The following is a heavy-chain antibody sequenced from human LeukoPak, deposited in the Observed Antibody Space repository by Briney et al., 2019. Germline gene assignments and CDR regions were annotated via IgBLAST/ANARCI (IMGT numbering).Heavy chain of an antibody. CDR1: GFTVSSNY. D-gene: IGHD2-15*01. Sequence: GGSLRLSCAASGFTVSSNYMSWVRQAPGKGLEWVSVIYSGGSTYYPDSVTGRITIYRDNSKNTLYLKMNSLRAEDTAVYYCAKDLGEERYCSGGSCPVDAFDIWGQGTMVTVSS. V-gene: IGHV3-66*01. CDR2: IYSGGST. CDR3: AKDLGEERYCSGGSCPVDAFDI. J-gene: IGHJ3*02.